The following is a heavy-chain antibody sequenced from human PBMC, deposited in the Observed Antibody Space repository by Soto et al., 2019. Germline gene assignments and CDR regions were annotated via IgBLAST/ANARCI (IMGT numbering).Heavy chain of an antibody. V-gene: IGHV4-39*01. CDR2: IYYSGST. D-gene: IGHD6-19*01. CDR3: ARHREQWLSTSSFDP. Sequence: SETLSLTCTVSGGSISSSSYYWGWIRQPPGKGREWIGSIYYSGSTYYNPSLKSRFTITVDTSKNQFSLKLSSVTAADTAVYYCARHREQWLSTSSFDPWGQGTLVTVS. CDR1: GGSISSSSYY. J-gene: IGHJ5*02.